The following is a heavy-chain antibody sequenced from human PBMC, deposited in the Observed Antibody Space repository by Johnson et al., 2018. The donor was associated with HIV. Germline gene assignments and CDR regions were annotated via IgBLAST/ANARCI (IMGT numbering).Heavy chain of an antibody. CDR3: ARDSRIGTMVLLSDAFDI. V-gene: IGHV3-13*01. CDR1: GFTFSSYD. CDR2: IGSSGDT. Sequence: VQLVESGGGLVQPGGSLRLSCAASGFTFSSYDMHWVRQTTGKGLEWISGIGSSGDTFYPGSVKGRFTISRDNAKNSLYLQMNSLRAEDTALYYCARDSRIGTMVLLSDAFDIWGQGTMVTVSS. J-gene: IGHJ3*02. D-gene: IGHD3-10*01.